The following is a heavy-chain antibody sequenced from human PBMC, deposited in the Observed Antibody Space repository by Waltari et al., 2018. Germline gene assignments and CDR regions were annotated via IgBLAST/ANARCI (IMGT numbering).Heavy chain of an antibody. CDR3: ALDDDILTGPTSNWYFDI. V-gene: IGHV4-34*01. J-gene: IGHJ2*01. CDR2: INHDGPT. D-gene: IGHD3-9*01. Sequence: QVQLQQWGAGLLKPSETLSLTCAVSGGSLGGFYWSWLRQSPGKGLEGIGEINHDGPTNYNPSLKRRDTVSVDQSKKQFSLNLGSVTAADTGVYYCALDDDILTGPTSNWYFDIWGRGTLVTVSS. CDR1: GGSLGGFY.